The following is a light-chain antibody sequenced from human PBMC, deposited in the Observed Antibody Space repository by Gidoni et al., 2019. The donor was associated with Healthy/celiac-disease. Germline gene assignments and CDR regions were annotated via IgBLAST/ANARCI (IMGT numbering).Light chain of an antibody. CDR2: YAS. J-gene: IGKJ1*01. CDR1: QIVSSY. CDR3: QQRSNWPPRT. V-gene: IGKV3-11*01. Sequence: EIVLTQSPATLSLSPGERATLSCRASQIVSSYLAWYQQKPGQAPRLLIYYASNRATCIPARFSGRGSGTAFTLPISSLVPEDFAVSYCQQRSNWPPRTFGQGTKVEIK.